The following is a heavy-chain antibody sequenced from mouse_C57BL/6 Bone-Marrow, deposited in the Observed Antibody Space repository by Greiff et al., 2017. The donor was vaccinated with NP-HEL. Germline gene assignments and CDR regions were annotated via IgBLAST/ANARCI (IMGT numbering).Heavy chain of an antibody. CDR2: IYPRSGNT. J-gene: IGHJ1*03. CDR3: ARSYGNLYFGV. D-gene: IGHD2-1*01. Sequence: QVHVKQSGAELARPGASVKLSCKASGYTFTSYGISWVKQRTGQGLEWIGEIYPRSGNTYYNEKFKGKATLTADKSSSTAYMELRSLTSEDSAVYFCARSYGNLYFGVWGTGTTVTVSS. CDR1: GYTFTSYG. V-gene: IGHV1-81*01.